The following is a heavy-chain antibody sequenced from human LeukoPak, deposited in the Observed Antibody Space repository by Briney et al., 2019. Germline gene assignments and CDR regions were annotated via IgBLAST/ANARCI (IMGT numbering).Heavy chain of an antibody. J-gene: IGHJ4*02. V-gene: IGHV4-39*01. CDR1: GGSISNTNYY. D-gene: IGHD2-2*01. CDR3: ARLCYQQCYFDY. CDR2: IYHSATT. Sequence: SETLSLTCTVSGGSISNTNYYWAWIRQPPGKGLEWIGSIYHSATTYYNPSLESRASMSFDTSKNQFSLKLSSVTAADTAAYYCARLCYQQCYFDYWGQGTLVTVSS.